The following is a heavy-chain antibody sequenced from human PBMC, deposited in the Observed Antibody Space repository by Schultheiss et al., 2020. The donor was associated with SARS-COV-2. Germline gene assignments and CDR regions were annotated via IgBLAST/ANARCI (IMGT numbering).Heavy chain of an antibody. Sequence: GSLRLSCTVSGGSISSYYWSWIRQPAGKGLEWIGRIYTSGSTNYNPSLKSRVTISVDTSKNQFSLKLSSVTAADTAVYYCAREGQLVAWFDPWGQGTLVTVSS. V-gene: IGHV4-4*07. CDR1: GGSISSYY. CDR3: AREGQLVAWFDP. J-gene: IGHJ5*02. D-gene: IGHD6-6*01. CDR2: IYTSGST.